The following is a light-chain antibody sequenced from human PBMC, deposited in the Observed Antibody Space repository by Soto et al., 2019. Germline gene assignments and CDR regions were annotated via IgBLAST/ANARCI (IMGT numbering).Light chain of an antibody. CDR1: QAISDD. Sequence: AIQWTQSPSSLSASVGDRVTITCRASQAISDDVGWYQQTPGKAPKLLISGASRLQSGVPSRFSGSGSGAAFTLTITSLRPEDSATYYCLQNHNYPRTFGQGTKVEI. CDR2: GAS. V-gene: IGKV1-6*01. CDR3: LQNHNYPRT. J-gene: IGKJ1*01.